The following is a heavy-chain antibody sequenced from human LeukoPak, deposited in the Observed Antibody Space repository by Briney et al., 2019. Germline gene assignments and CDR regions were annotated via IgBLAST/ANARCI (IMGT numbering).Heavy chain of an antibody. V-gene: IGHV4-61*02. D-gene: IGHD1-7*01. CDR2: IYTSGST. Sequence: SETLSLTCTVSGGSISSGSYYWSWIRQPAGKGLEWIGRIYTSGSTNYNPSLKSRVTISVDTSKNQFSLKLSSVTAADTAVYYCARDPVEDMYNWNYGDYWGQGTLVTVSS. CDR1: GGSISSGSYY. J-gene: IGHJ4*02. CDR3: ARDPVEDMYNWNYGDY.